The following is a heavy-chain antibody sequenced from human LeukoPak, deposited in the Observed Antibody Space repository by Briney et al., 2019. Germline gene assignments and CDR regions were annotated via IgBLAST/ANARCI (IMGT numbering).Heavy chain of an antibody. CDR2: TYSGGST. V-gene: IGHV3-53*01. CDR1: GFTVSSNY. J-gene: IGHJ6*02. D-gene: IGHD4-17*01. Sequence: GGSLRLSCAASGFTVSSNYMSLVRRAPGKGLEWVSVTYSGGSTYYADSVKGRFTISRDNSKNTLYLQMNSLRAEDTAVYYCARDLDYGDYGDYYGMDVWGQGTTVTVSS. CDR3: ARDLDYGDYGDYYGMDV.